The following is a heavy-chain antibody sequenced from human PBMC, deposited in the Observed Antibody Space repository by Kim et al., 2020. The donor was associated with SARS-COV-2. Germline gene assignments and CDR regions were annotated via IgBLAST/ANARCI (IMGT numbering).Heavy chain of an antibody. CDR3: ARDRSGRFREFPYIDY. J-gene: IGHJ4*02. V-gene: IGHV4-4*02. Sequence: SLKTRVTISVDKSKNQFSLKLSSVTDADTAVYYCARDRSGRFREFPYIDYWGQGTLVTVSS. D-gene: IGHD3-10*01.